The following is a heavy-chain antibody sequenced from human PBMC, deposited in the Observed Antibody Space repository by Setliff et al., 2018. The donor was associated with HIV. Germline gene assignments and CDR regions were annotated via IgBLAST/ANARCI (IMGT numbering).Heavy chain of an antibody. V-gene: IGHV4-59*12. D-gene: IGHD2-15*01. CDR3: ARGRVFCNGDSCYHLDY. J-gene: IGHJ4*02. CDR1: GGYISSYY. Sequence: SATLSLTCTVSGGYISSYYWSWIRQPPWKGLEWIVYIYFSGSATYNPSLKSPVSISVDTSKNQFYLKLSSVTAADTAVYYCARGRVFCNGDSCYHLDYWGQGVLVTVSS. CDR2: IYFSGSA.